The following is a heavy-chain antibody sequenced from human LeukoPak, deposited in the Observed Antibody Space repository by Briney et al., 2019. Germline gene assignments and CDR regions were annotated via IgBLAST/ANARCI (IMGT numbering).Heavy chain of an antibody. CDR3: ARDPSNTSGWKTWFDT. CDR2: ISCYNGDT. CDR1: GYTFTKYG. Sequence: GASVKVSCKASGYTFTKYGISWVRQAPGQGLGWMGWISCYNGDTNYAQKLQGRVTLSTDTPTTTVYMELRSLRSDDTAVYYCARDPSNTSGWKTWFDTWGQGTPVTVSS. J-gene: IGHJ5*02. V-gene: IGHV1-18*01. D-gene: IGHD6-19*01.